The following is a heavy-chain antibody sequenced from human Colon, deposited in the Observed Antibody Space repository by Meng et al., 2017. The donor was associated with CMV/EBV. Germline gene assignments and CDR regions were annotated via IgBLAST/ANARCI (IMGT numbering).Heavy chain of an antibody. CDR3: ARDGSIVGAH. Sequence: GESLKISCAASGFTFSTYWMTWVRQAPGRGLEWVSYISSSSSYIYYADSVKGRFTISRDNAKNSLYLQMNSLRAEDTAVYYCARDGSIVGAHWGQGTLVTVSS. V-gene: IGHV3-21*01. CDR2: ISSSSSYI. CDR1: GFTFSTYW. D-gene: IGHD1-26*01. J-gene: IGHJ4*02.